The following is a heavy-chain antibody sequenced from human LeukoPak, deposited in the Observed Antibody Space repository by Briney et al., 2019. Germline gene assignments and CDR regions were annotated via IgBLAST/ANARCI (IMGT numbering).Heavy chain of an antibody. V-gene: IGHV3-48*01. D-gene: IGHD2-2*01. CDR1: GFTFASYS. CDR3: APGYCSSTSCTHYFEY. Sequence: GGSLRLSCAASGFTFASYSMNWVRQAPGKGLEWVSCISSSSSTIYYADSVKGRFTISRDNAKNSLYLQMNSLRAEDTAVYYCAPGYCSSTSCTHYFEYWGQGTLVTVSS. J-gene: IGHJ4*02. CDR2: ISSSSSTI.